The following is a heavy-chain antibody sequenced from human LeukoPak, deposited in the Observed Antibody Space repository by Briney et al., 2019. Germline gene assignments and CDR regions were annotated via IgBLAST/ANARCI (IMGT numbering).Heavy chain of an antibody. CDR1: GGSISSGSYY. Sequence: SQTLSLTCTVSGGSISSGSYYWSWIRQPAGKGLEWIGRIYTSGSTNYNPSLKSRVTISVDTSKNQFSLKLSSVTAADTAVYYCARGERWLQSSDYRGQRTLVTVSS. V-gene: IGHV4-61*02. D-gene: IGHD5-24*01. CDR3: ARGERWLQSSDY. J-gene: IGHJ4*02. CDR2: IYTSGST.